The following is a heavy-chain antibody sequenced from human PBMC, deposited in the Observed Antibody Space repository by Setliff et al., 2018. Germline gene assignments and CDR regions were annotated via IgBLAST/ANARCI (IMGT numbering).Heavy chain of an antibody. D-gene: IGHD3-3*01. CDR1: GDSISSRTYY. CDR3: ARMSRFQYMDV. Sequence: PSETLSLTCTVSGDSISSRTYYWSWIRQPAGKGLEWIGHIYTSWSTIYNPSLKSRLTISVDTSKNQFSLSLSSVTAADTAVYYCARMSRFQYMDVWGKGTTVTVSS. V-gene: IGHV4-61*09. CDR2: IYTSWST. J-gene: IGHJ6*03.